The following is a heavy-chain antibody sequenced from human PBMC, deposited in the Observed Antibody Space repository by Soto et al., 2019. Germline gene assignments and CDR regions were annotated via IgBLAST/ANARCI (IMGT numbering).Heavy chain of an antibody. CDR3: AKMGAARNWNEVYYYYGMDV. Sequence: EVQLLESGGGLVQPGGSLRLSCAASGFTFSSYAMSWVRQAPGKGLEWVSAISGSGGSTYYADSVKGRFTISRDNSKNTLYLQMNSLRAEDTAVYYCAKMGAARNWNEVYYYYGMDVWGQGTTVTVSS. J-gene: IGHJ6*02. V-gene: IGHV3-23*01. CDR2: ISGSGGST. D-gene: IGHD1-1*01. CDR1: GFTFSSYA.